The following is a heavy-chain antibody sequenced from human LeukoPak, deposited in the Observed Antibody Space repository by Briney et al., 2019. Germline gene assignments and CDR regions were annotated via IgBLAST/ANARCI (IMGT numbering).Heavy chain of an antibody. J-gene: IGHJ4*02. Sequence: SVKVSRTASGYTFTGYYMHWVRQAPGQGLQGRGGIIPIVGTANYAQKFQGRVTITTDESKSTPYMELSSLRSEDTAVYYCARETTVARSFDYWGQGTLVTVSS. CDR2: IIPIVGTA. V-gene: IGHV1-69*05. CDR1: GYTFTGYY. CDR3: ARETTVARSFDY. D-gene: IGHD4-23*01.